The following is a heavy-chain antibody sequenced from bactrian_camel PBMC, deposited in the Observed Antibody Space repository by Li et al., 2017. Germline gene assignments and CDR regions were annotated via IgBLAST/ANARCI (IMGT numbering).Heavy chain of an antibody. CDR3: ATDTLDAGYNY. V-gene: IGHV3S40*01. J-gene: IGHJ4*01. Sequence: DVQLVESGGGSVQAGGSLRLSCAASAFTFSNYDMSWVRQAPGKGLEWVSGINTGGTYTVYAETVKGRFTISRDNAKNTLYLQMNSLKTEDTAVYYCATDTLDAGYNYWGQGTQ. D-gene: IGHD2*01. CDR1: AFTFSNYD. CDR2: INTGGTYT.